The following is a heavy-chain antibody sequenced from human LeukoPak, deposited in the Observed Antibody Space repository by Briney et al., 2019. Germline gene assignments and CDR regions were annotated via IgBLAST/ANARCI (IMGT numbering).Heavy chain of an antibody. J-gene: IGHJ4*02. CDR2: ISAYNGNT. D-gene: IGHD3-22*01. Sequence: ASVKVSCKASGYTFNSYGISWVRQAPGQGLEWMGWISAYNGNTKYAQSLQDRLTMTTDTSTSTAYMELRSLRSDDTAVYYCARDYYYDTSGYNYPDYWGQGTLVTVSS. V-gene: IGHV1-18*01. CDR1: GYTFNSYG. CDR3: ARDYYYDTSGYNYPDY.